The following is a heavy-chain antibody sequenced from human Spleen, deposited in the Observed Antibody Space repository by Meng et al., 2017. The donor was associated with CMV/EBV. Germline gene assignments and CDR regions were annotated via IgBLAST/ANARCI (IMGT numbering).Heavy chain of an antibody. V-gene: IGHV3-74*01. CDR3: ARVTAQVPTYYDFWSGYYYGMDV. D-gene: IGHD3-3*01. CDR2: INSDGSST. CDR1: GFTFSIHW. Sequence: GESLKISCAASGFTFSIHWMHWVRQVPGKGLVWVSRINSDGSSTDYADSVKGRFTISRDNSKNTLYLQMNSLRAEDTAVYYCARVTAQVPTYYDFWSGYYYGMDVWGQGTTVTVSS. J-gene: IGHJ6*02.